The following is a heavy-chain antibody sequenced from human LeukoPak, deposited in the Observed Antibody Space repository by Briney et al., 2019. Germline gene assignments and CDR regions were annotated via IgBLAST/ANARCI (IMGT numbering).Heavy chain of an antibody. CDR3: ARGQRRHTDMAPSFDY. CDR1: GFTFSTYE. Sequence: GGSLRLSCAASGFTFSTYEMNWVRQAPGKGLEWVSGISGSGGSTNYADSVKGRFTISRDNSKNTLYLQMNSLRAEDTAVYYCARGQRRHTDMAPSFDYWGRGTLVTVSS. D-gene: IGHD5-18*01. CDR2: ISGSGGST. J-gene: IGHJ4*02. V-gene: IGHV3-23*01.